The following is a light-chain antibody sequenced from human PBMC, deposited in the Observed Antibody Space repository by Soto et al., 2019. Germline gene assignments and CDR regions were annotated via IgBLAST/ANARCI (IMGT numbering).Light chain of an antibody. V-gene: IGKV1-27*01. J-gene: IGKJ3*01. Sequence: DIQMTQSPSSLSASVGDRVTISCRASQGISSYLAWYQQKPGKAPRLLIYAASSLQSGVSFRFTGSGSGTDFTLTISNLQPEDVATYYCQNYNWPPFTFGPGTKVDIK. CDR1: QGISSY. CDR3: QNYNWPPFT. CDR2: AAS.